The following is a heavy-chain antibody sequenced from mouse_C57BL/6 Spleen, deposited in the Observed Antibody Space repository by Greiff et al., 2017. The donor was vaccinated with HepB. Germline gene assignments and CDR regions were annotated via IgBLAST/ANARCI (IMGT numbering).Heavy chain of an antibody. V-gene: IGHV5-9-1*02. J-gene: IGHJ3*01. CDR2: ISSGGDYI. D-gene: IGHD2-4*01. CDR1: GFTFSSYA. CDR3: TRESIYYDSSWFAY. Sequence: EVQVVESGEGLVKPGGSLKLSCAASGFTFSSYAMSWVRQTPEKRLEWVAYISSGGDYIYYADTVKGRFTISRDNARNTLYLQMSSLKSEDTAMYYCTRESIYYDSSWFAYWGQGTLVTVSA.